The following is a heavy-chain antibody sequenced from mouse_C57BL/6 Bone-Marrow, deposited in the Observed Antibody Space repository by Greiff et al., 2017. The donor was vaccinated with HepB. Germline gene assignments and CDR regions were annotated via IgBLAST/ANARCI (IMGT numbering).Heavy chain of an antibody. CDR1: GFNIKDDY. CDR2: IDPENGDT. CDR3: TTWGGYAMDY. Sequence: EVQLQQSGAELVRPGASVKLSCTASGFNIKDDYMHWVKQRPEQGLEWIGWIDPENGDTEYASKFQGKATITADTSSNTAYLQLSSLTSEDTAVYYCTTWGGYAMDYWDQGTSVTVSS. J-gene: IGHJ4*01. V-gene: IGHV14-4*01.